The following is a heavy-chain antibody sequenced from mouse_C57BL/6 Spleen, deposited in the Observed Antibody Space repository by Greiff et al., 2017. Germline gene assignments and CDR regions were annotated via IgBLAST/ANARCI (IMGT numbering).Heavy chain of an antibody. V-gene: IGHV1-76*01. CDR3: ARGYGKALDY. CDR2: IYPGSGNT. Sequence: QVQLQQSGAELVRPGASVKLSCKASGYTFTDYYINWVKQRPGQGLEWIARIYPGSGNTYYNEKFKGNATLTAEKSSSTAYMQLSSLTSEDSAVYFCARGYGKALDYWGQGTTLTVSS. J-gene: IGHJ2*01. CDR1: GYTFTDYY. D-gene: IGHD2-1*01.